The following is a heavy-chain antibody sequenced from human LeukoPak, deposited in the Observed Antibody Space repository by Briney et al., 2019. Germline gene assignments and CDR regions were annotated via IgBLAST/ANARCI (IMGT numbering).Heavy chain of an antibody. V-gene: IGHV4-34*01. Sequence: SETLSLTCAVYGGSFSGYYWSWIRQPPGKGLEWIGEINHSGSTNYNPSLKSRVTISVDTSKNQFSLKLSSVTAADTAVYYCASQEVEWEPLQSCAFDIWGQGTMVTVSS. CDR3: ASQEVEWEPLQSCAFDI. CDR2: INHSGST. J-gene: IGHJ3*02. CDR1: GGSFSGYY. D-gene: IGHD1-26*01.